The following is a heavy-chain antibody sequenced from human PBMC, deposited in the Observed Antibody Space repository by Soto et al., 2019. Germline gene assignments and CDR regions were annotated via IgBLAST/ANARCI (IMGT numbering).Heavy chain of an antibody. CDR1: GYTFTGYY. J-gene: IGHJ3*02. V-gene: IGHV1-2*04. CDR3: ARGPLDIVVVVAAMGEGAFDI. D-gene: IGHD2-15*01. Sequence: ASVKVSCKASGYTFTGYYMHWVRQAPGQGLEWMGWINPNSGGTNYAQKFQGWVTMTRDTSISTAYMELSRLRSDDTAVYYCARGPLDIVVVVAAMGEGAFDIWGQGTMVTVSS. CDR2: INPNSGGT.